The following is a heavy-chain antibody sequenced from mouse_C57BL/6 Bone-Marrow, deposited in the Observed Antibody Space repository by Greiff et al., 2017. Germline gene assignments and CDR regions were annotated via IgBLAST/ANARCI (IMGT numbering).Heavy chain of an antibody. CDR2: ISSGSSTI. CDR3: ATGYYAMDY. CDR1: GFTFSDYG. Sequence: EVKLVESGGGLVKPGGSLKLSCAASGFTFSDYGMHWVRQAPEKGLEWVAYISSGSSTIYYADTVKGRFTISRDNAKNTLFLQMTSLRSEDTAGYYCATGYYAMDYWGQGTSVTVSS. J-gene: IGHJ4*01. V-gene: IGHV5-17*01.